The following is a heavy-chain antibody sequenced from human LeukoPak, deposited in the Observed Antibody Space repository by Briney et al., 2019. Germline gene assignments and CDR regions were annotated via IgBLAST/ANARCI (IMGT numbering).Heavy chain of an antibody. CDR3: AKEHVVTMVRGALTSFDY. J-gene: IGHJ4*02. V-gene: IGHV3-23*01. CDR1: GLTFSSYG. CDR2: ISGSGGST. D-gene: IGHD3-10*01. Sequence: GGSLRLSCAASGLTFSSYGMSWVRQAPGKGLEWVSAISGSGGSTYYADSVKGRFTISRDNSKNTLYLQMNSLRAEDTAVYYCAKEHVVTMVRGALTSFDYWGQGTLVTVSS.